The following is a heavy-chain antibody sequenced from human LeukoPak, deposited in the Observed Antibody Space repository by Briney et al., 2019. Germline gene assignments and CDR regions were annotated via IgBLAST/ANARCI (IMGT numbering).Heavy chain of an antibody. CDR2: IGGSGTRT. Sequence: GGTLRLSCAASGFTFSSYGMSWVRQAPGKGLEWVSGIGGSGTRTYYADSVKGRFTISRDNSKNTLYLQMNSLRDEDTAVYYCAKDSHWILFDDWGQGTLVTVSS. D-gene: IGHD2-2*03. V-gene: IGHV3-23*01. J-gene: IGHJ4*02. CDR1: GFTFSSYG. CDR3: AKDSHWILFDD.